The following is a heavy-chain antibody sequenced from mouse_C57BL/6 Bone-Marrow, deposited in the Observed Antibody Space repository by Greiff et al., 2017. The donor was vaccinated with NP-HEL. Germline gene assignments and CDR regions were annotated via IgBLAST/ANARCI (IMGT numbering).Heavy chain of an antibody. V-gene: IGHV1-55*01. CDR2: IYPGSGST. CDR3: ARRYYYGSSSYWYFDV. Sequence: QVQLQQPGAELVKPGASVKMSCKASGYTFTSYWITWVKPRPGQGLEWIGDIYPGSGSTNYNEKFKSKATLTVDTDASPAYMQLSSLTSEDSAVYYCARRYYYGSSSYWYFDVWGTGTTVTVSS. CDR1: GYTFTSYW. J-gene: IGHJ1*03. D-gene: IGHD1-1*01.